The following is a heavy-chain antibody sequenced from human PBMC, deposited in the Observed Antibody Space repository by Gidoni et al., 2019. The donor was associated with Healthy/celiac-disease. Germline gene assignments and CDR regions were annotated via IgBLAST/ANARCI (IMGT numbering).Heavy chain of an antibody. V-gene: IGHV4-30-4*01. D-gene: IGHD2-2*02. Sequence: QVQLQESGPGLVKPSQTQSLTCTVSGGSISRGDYYWSWIRQPPGKGLEWIGYIYYSGSTYYNPSLKSRVTISVDTSKNQFSLKLSSVTAADTAVYYCARCAPVVPAAIGYWFDPWGQGTLVTVSS. CDR1: GGSISRGDYY. CDR2: IYYSGST. CDR3: ARCAPVVPAAIGYWFDP. J-gene: IGHJ5*02.